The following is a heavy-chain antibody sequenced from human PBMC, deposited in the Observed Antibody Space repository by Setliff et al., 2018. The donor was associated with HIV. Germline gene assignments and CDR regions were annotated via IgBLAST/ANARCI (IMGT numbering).Heavy chain of an antibody. CDR1: GFTFSSYS. J-gene: IGHJ6*03. CDR2: ISGDTRII. Sequence: GGSLRLSCAASGFTFSSYSMNWVRQAPGKGLEWVSYISGDTRIINYADSVKGRFTISRDNAKNSLYLQMSSLRADDTAVYFCARVRETSGGYWGNFYYYMDVWGKGTTVTVSS. CDR3: ARVRETSGGYWGNFYYYMDV. V-gene: IGHV3-48*04. D-gene: IGHD2-21*02.